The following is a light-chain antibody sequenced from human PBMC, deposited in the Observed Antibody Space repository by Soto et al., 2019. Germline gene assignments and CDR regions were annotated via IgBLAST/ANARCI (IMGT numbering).Light chain of an antibody. CDR3: EQYNNWPWT. CDR1: QSVSSN. J-gene: IGKJ1*01. Sequence: EIVMTQSPATLSVSPGERATLSCRASQSVSSNLAWYQKKPGQAPRLLIYGASTRDTGIPARFSGSGSGTEFTLTFSGLESEDFAVDYCEQYNNWPWTFGQGTKVEIK. CDR2: GAS. V-gene: IGKV3-15*01.